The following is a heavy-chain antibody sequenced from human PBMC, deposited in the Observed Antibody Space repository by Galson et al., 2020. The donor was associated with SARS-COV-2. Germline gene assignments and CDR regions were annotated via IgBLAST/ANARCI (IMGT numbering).Heavy chain of an antibody. V-gene: IGHV3-7*01. CDR1: GFTFSSYW. CDR2: IKQDGSEK. Sequence: TGGSLRLSCAASGFTFSSYWMSWVRQAPGKGLEWVANIKQDGSEKYYVDSVKGRFTISRDNSKNTLYLQMNSLRAEDTAVYYCARNVGSGWYYLDYWGQGTLVTVSS. J-gene: IGHJ4*02. CDR3: ARNVGSGWYYLDY. D-gene: IGHD6-19*01.